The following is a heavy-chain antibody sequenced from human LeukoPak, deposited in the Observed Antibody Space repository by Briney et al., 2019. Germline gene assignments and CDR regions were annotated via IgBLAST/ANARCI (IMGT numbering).Heavy chain of an antibody. CDR2: ISWNSGSI. CDR3: AKGFYGSSWYQGLFDY. Sequence: GGSLRLSCSASGFTFDDYAMHWVRQAPGKGLEWVSGISWNSGSIGYADSVKGRFTISRDNAKNSLYLQMNSLRAEDMALYYCAKGFYGSSWYQGLFDYWGQGTLVTVSS. V-gene: IGHV3-9*03. CDR1: GFTFDDYA. J-gene: IGHJ4*02. D-gene: IGHD6-13*01.